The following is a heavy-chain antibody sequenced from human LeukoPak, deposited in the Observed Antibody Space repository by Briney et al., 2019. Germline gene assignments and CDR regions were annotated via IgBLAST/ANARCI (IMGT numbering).Heavy chain of an antibody. D-gene: IGHD6-13*01. J-gene: IGHJ6*02. V-gene: IGHV3-30*03. CDR2: ISYDGSNK. Sequence: GGSLRLSCAASGFTFSSYGMHWVRQAPGKGLEWVAVISYDGSNKYYADSVKGRFTISRDNAKNSLYLQMNSLRAEDTAVYYCAREQAAAGQYYYYGMDVWGQGTTVTVSS. CDR1: GFTFSSYG. CDR3: AREQAAAGQYYYYGMDV.